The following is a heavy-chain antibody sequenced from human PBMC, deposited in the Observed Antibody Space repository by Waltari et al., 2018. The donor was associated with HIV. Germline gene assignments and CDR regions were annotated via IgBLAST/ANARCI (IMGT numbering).Heavy chain of an antibody. J-gene: IGHJ3*01. CDR2: SYSTTGET. Sequence: QVQMVQSGAEVKKPGASVKVSCKTSGFSLTGYYIHWVRQAPGQGREWMGWSYSTTGETNYVLQVEGRVTMTRDTSMRTAYMELRTLRSDDTALYYCARQMTFYDAFDVWGQGTVVTVSS. CDR1: GFSLTGYY. CDR3: ARQMTFYDAFDV. V-gene: IGHV1-2*02.